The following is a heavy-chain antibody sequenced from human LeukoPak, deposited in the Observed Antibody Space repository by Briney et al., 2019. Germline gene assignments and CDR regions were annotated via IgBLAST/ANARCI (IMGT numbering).Heavy chain of an antibody. D-gene: IGHD4-17*01. CDR1: GYTFTDYH. V-gene: IGHV1-2*02. J-gene: IGHJ3*02. CDR3: ARLTTVTTNAFDI. CDR2: IKPNSGDT. Sequence: ASVKVSCKTSGYTFTDYHIHWVRQAPGQGLEWMGWIKPNSGDTNYAQKFQGRVTMTRDTSISTAYMELSNLRSDDTAVYYCARLTTVTTNAFDIWGQGTMVTVSS.